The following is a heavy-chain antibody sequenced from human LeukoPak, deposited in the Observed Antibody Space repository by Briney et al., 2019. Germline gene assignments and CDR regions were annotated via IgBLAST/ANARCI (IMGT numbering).Heavy chain of an antibody. D-gene: IGHD3-10*02. CDR3: AREGLRLSSAVDY. CDR2: ISSSSSYI. Sequence: GGSLRLSCVASGFTFSSYSMNWVRQAPGKGLEWVSSISSSSSYIYYADSVKGRFTISRDNAKNSLYLQMNSLRAEDTAVYYCAREGLRLSSAVDYWGQGTLVTVSS. V-gene: IGHV3-21*01. J-gene: IGHJ4*02. CDR1: GFTFSSYS.